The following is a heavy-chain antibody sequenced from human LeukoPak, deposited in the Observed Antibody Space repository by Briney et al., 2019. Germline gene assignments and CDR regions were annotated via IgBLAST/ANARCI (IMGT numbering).Heavy chain of an antibody. Sequence: SETLSLTCAVYGGSLSYYYWSWIRQPPEKGLEWIGEINRSGSTNYNPSLKSRVSISVDTSKNQFSLKLSSVTAADTAVYYCARGGFYCGDDCYVDCWGQGTLVTVSS. CDR1: GGSLSYYY. D-gene: IGHD2-21*02. CDR2: INRSGST. V-gene: IGHV4-34*01. CDR3: ARGGFYCGDDCYVDC. J-gene: IGHJ4*02.